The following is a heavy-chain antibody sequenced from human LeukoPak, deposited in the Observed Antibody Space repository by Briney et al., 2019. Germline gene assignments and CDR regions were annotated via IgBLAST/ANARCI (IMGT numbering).Heavy chain of an antibody. D-gene: IGHD6-19*01. Sequence: GGSLRLSCAASGFTFSSYGMHWVRQAPGKGLEWVAVISYDGSNKYYADSVKGRFTISRDNSRNTLYLQMNSLRAEDTAVYYCAKDLFSGWYEGNFDYWGQGTLVTVSS. CDR1: GFTFSSYG. CDR3: AKDLFSGWYEGNFDY. J-gene: IGHJ4*02. CDR2: ISYDGSNK. V-gene: IGHV3-30*18.